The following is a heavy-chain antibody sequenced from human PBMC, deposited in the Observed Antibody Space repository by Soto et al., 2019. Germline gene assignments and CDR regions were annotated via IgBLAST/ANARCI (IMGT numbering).Heavy chain of an antibody. J-gene: IGHJ4*02. CDR3: ARDGVYDSSGYYHDY. V-gene: IGHV3-33*01. CDR2: IWYDGSNK. CDR1: GFTFSSYG. D-gene: IGHD3-22*01. Sequence: GGSLRLSCAASGFTFSSYGMHWVRQAPGKGLEWVAVIWYDGSNKYYADSVKGRFTISRDNSKNTLYLQMNSLRAEDTAVYYCARDGVYDSSGYYHDYWGQGTLVTVSS.